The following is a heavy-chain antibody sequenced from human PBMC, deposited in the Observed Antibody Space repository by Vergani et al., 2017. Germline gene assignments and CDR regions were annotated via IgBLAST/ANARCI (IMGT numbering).Heavy chain of an antibody. CDR1: GFTFSSYG. J-gene: IGHJ2*01. V-gene: IGHV3-30*18. CDR2: ISYDGSNK. D-gene: IGHD3-10*01. Sequence: QVQLVESGGGVVQPGRSLRLSCAASGFTFSSYGMHWVRQAPGKGLEWVAVISYDGSNKYYAYSVKGRFTISRDNSKNTLYLQMNSLRAEDTAVYYCAKDFRRARLCWYFDLWGRGTLVTVSS. CDR3: AKDFRRARLCWYFDL.